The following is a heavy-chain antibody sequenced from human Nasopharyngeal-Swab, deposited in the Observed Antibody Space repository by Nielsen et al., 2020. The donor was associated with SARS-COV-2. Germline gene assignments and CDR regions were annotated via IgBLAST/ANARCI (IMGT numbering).Heavy chain of an antibody. CDR1: GFTFSSYW. J-gene: IGHJ4*02. CDR2: INGDGSST. CDR3: ARGGLYSNYPFDY. D-gene: IGHD4-11*01. Sequence: GGSLRLSCAASGFTFSSYWMHWVRQAPGKGLVWVSRINGDGSSTTYADSVRGRFTISSDNAKNMLYLQLNSLRAEDTAVYYCARGGLYSNYPFDYWGQGTLVTVSS. V-gene: IGHV3-74*01.